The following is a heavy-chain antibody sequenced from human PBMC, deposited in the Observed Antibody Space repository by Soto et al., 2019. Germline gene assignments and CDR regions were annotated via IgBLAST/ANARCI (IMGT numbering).Heavy chain of an antibody. CDR1: GFTFSNAW. CDR3: TTDPHFSGGSCYSGYYYYYMDV. D-gene: IGHD2-15*01. CDR2: IKSKTDGGTT. V-gene: IGHV3-15*01. Sequence: EVQLVESGGGLVKPGGSLRLSCAASGFTFSNAWMSWVRQAPGKGLEWVGRIKSKTDGGTTDYAAPVKGRFTISRDDSKNPVYLQMNSLNTEDTAVYYCTTDPHFSGGSCYSGYYYYYMDVWGKGTTVTVSS. J-gene: IGHJ6*03.